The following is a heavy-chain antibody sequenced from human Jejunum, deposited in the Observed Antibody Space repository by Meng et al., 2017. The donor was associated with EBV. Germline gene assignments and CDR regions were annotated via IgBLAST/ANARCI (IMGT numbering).Heavy chain of an antibody. CDR2: ISSSSSYI. CDR3: ARGIYSSSGYFDY. V-gene: IGHV3-21*01. Sequence: EVQLVESGGXLVKPGGSLRLSGAASGFTFSSYSMNWVRQAPGKGLEWVSFISSSSSYIYYADSVKGRFTISRDNAKNSLYLQMNSLRAEDTAVYYCARGIYSSSGYFDYWGQGTLVTVSS. D-gene: IGHD6-6*01. J-gene: IGHJ4*02. CDR1: GFTFSSYS.